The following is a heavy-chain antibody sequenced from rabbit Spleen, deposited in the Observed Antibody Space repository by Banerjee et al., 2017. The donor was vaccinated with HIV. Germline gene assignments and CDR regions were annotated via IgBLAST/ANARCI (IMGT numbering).Heavy chain of an antibody. CDR1: GFSFSSYY. CDR3: ARGGYVDDTGL. Sequence: QSLEESGGDLVKPEGSLTLTCTASGFSFSSYYMSWVRQAPGKGLEWIGCIYPDYGNTYYASWAKGRFTISITSSTTVTLRMTSLTAADTATYFCARGGYVDDTGLWGPGTLVTVS. CDR2: IYPDYGNT. J-gene: IGHJ4*01. D-gene: IGHD6-1*01. V-gene: IGHV1S40*01.